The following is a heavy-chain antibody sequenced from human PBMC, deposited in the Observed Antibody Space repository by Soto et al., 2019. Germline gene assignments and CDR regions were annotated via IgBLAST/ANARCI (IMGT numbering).Heavy chain of an antibody. CDR1: GGSISSYY. CDR2: IYYSGST. V-gene: IGHV4-59*01. Sequence: PSETLSLTCTVSGGSISSYYWSWIRQPPGKGLEWIGYIYYSGSTNYNPSLKSRVTISVDTSKNQFTLKLSSVTAADTAVYYCAIVSGNSGGSCYFDYWGQGTLVTVSS. D-gene: IGHD2-15*01. J-gene: IGHJ4*02. CDR3: AIVSGNSGGSCYFDY.